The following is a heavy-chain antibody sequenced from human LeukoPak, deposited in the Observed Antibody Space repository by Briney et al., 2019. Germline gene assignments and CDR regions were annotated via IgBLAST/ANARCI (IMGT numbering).Heavy chain of an antibody. CDR2: ISGSGDNT. Sequence: GGSLRLSCAASGLTFSSHWMHWVRQAPGKGLEWVSGISGSGDNTYYADSVKGRFTISRDNSKNTLYVQVNSLGTEDTAAYYCAKGSYYDSSGSFYFDYWGQGTLVTVSS. CDR3: AKGSYYDSSGSFYFDY. J-gene: IGHJ4*02. CDR1: GLTFSSHW. D-gene: IGHD3-22*01. V-gene: IGHV3-23*01.